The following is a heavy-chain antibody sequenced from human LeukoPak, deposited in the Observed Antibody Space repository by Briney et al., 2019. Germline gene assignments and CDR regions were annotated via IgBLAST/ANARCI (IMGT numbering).Heavy chain of an antibody. CDR1: GYSFTSYW. D-gene: IGHD6-19*01. V-gene: IGHV5-51*01. CDR3: ARAGTYYYYHMDV. Sequence: GESLKISCKGSGYSFTSYWIGWVRQMPGKGLEWMGIIHPGDSDTRYSPSFQGHVTISADKSISTAYLQWSSLKASDTAIYYCARAGTYYYYHMDVWGKGTTVTVFS. CDR2: IHPGDSDT. J-gene: IGHJ6*03.